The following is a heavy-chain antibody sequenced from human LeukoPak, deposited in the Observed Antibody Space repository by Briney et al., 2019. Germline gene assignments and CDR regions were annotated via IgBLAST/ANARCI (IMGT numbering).Heavy chain of an antibody. V-gene: IGHV3-23*01. J-gene: IGHJ4*02. D-gene: IGHD3-9*01. CDR3: AKDKVFILTGFEADY. CDR2: ISDSGRDT. Sequence: GGSLRLSCAASGFTFSSYAMHWVRQAPGKGLEWVSAISDSGRDTYYADSVKGRFTISRDNSKNTLYLQMNSLRAEDTAVYYCAKDKVFILTGFEADYWGQGTLVTVSS. CDR1: GFTFSSYA.